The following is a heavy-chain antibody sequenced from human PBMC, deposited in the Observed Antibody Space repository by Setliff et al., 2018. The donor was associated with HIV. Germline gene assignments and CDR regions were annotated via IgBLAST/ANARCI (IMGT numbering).Heavy chain of an antibody. D-gene: IGHD1-26*01. CDR2: VKQDGTET. CDR1: GFRFRSYW. Sequence: GESLKISCAASGFRFRSYWMSWVRQAPGKGLESVANVKQDGTETLYVDSVKGRFTISRDNANNLVYLQMNSLRVEDTAVYFCARWGSGSYERVFDYWGQGMLVTV. CDR3: ARWGSGSYERVFDY. J-gene: IGHJ4*02. V-gene: IGHV3-7*01.